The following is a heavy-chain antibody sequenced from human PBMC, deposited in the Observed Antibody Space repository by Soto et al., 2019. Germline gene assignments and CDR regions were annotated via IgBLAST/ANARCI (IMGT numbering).Heavy chain of an antibody. D-gene: IGHD1-26*01. J-gene: IGHJ4*02. CDR3: ARDGVGSTPPKY. Sequence: ASVKVSCKASGYTFTGYYMHWVRQAPGQGLEWMGWINPNSGGTNYAQKFQGRVTMTRETSISTAYMELSRLISDDTPVYYCARDGVGSTPPKYWGQGTLVTVSS. V-gene: IGHV1-2*02. CDR2: INPNSGGT. CDR1: GYTFTGYY.